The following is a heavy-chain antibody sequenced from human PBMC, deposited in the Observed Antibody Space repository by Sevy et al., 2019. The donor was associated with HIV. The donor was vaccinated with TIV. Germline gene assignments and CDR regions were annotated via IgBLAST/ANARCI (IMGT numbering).Heavy chain of an antibody. CDR3: ARDQVSRYYDFWSGYTQRDYYYYGMDV. CDR1: GYTFTSYY. Sequence: ASVKVSCKASGYTFTSYYMHWVRQAPGQGLEWMGIINPSGGSTSYALKFQGRVTMTRDTSTSTVYMELSSLRSEDTAVYHCARDQVSRYYDFWSGYTQRDYYYYGMDVWGHGTTVTVSS. CDR2: INPSGGST. V-gene: IGHV1-46*01. D-gene: IGHD3-3*01. J-gene: IGHJ6*02.